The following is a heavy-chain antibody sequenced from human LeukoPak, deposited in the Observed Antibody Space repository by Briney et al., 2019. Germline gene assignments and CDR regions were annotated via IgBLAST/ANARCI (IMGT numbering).Heavy chain of an antibody. V-gene: IGHV3-48*03. Sequence: GGSLRLSCAASGFTFSSYEMNWVRQAPGKGLEWVSYISSSGSTIYYADSVKGRFTISRDNAKISLYLQMNSLRAEDAAVYYCVRDFHVRLYDTGGYSYWGQGTLVTVSS. CDR2: ISSSGSTI. J-gene: IGHJ4*02. D-gene: IGHD3-22*01. CDR1: GFTFSSYE. CDR3: VRDFHVRLYDTGGYSY.